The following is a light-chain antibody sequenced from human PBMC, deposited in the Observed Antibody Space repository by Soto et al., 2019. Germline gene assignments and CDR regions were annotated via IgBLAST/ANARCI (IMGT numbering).Light chain of an antibody. V-gene: IGKV3-20*01. J-gene: IGKJ4*01. CDR2: GAS. Sequence: EILLTQSPATLSLSPGARATLSCRASQSVSSYLAWYQQKPGQAPRLLIYGASSRATGIPDRFSGSGSGTDFTLTISRLEPEDFAVYYCQQYGASPPLSVGGVTKVDIK. CDR3: QQYGASPPLS. CDR1: QSVSSY.